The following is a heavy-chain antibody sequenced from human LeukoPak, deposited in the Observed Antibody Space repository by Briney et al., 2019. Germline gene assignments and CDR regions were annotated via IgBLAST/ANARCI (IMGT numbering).Heavy chain of an antibody. D-gene: IGHD3-10*01. CDR2: IYSGGST. V-gene: IGHV3-66*01. CDR3: ARDGIWGYYGSGSYYSDY. CDR1: GITLSGNY. J-gene: IGHJ4*02. Sequence: GGSLRLSCAASGITLSGNYMSWVRQAPGKGLEWVSTIYSGGSTYYADSVKCRSTIYGDNSKNTLYLQMNSLRAEDTAVYHCARDGIWGYYGSGSYYSDYWGQGTLVTVSS.